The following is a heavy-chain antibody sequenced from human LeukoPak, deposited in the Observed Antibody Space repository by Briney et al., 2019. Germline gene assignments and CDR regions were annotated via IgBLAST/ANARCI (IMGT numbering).Heavy chain of an antibody. CDR2: INLNSGGT. CDR3: SRGSREEQWLASFDY. CDR1: GYTFTGYY. V-gene: IGHV1-2*02. D-gene: IGHD6-19*01. J-gene: IGHJ4*02. Sequence: ASVKVSCKASGYTFTGYYMYWVRQAPGQGLEWMGWINLNSGGTNYAQNFQGRVTMTRDTSINTAYMELSRLRSDDTAVYYCSRGSREEQWLASFDYWGQGTLVTVSS.